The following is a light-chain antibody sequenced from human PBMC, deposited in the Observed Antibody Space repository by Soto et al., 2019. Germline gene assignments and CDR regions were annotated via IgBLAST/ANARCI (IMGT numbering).Light chain of an antibody. CDR3: MQVLQTPPT. Sequence: IVMTQSPLSLPVTPGEPASISCRSSESLLHKSGYNYLDWYLQNPGQSPQLLIYLGSNRASGVPDRFSGSGSGTDFTLKISRVEAEDVGVYYCMQVLQTPPTFGPGTKVDIK. CDR1: ESLLHKSGYNY. CDR2: LGS. J-gene: IGKJ3*01. V-gene: IGKV2-28*01.